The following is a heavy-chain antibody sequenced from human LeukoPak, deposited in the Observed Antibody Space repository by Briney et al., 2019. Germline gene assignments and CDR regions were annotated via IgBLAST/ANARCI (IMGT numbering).Heavy chain of an antibody. CDR3: ASRVGYRDY. CDR1: GGSIRSSYYY. D-gene: IGHD3-16*02. CDR2: IYDSGST. Sequence: SETLSLTCTVSGGSIRSSYYYWGWIRQPPGKGLEWIGSIYDSGSTYYNPSLKSRVTISVDTSKNQFSLKLSSVTAADTAVYYCASRVGYRDYWGQGTLVTVSS. V-gene: IGHV4-39*07. J-gene: IGHJ4*02.